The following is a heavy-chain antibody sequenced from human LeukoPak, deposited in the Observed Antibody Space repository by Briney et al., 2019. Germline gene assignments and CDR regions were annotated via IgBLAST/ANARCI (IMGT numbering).Heavy chain of an antibody. CDR1: GFTVSSNY. D-gene: IGHD5-18*01. V-gene: IGHV3-66*01. Sequence: PGGSLRLSCAASGFTVSSNYMSWVRQAPGKGLEWVSVIYSGGSTYYADSVKGRFTISRDNSKNTLYLQTNSLRAEDTAVYYCAREDSSSLYYFDYWGQGTLVTVSS. CDR3: AREDSSSLYYFDY. J-gene: IGHJ4*02. CDR2: IYSGGST.